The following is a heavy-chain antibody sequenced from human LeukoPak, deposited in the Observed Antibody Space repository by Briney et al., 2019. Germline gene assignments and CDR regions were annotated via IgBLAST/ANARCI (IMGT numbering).Heavy chain of an antibody. Sequence: SVKVSCKASVGIFSSYAISWVRQAPGQGLEWMGRIIPILGIANYAQKFQRRVTITADKSTSTAYMDLSSLRSEDTAVYYCARDLPPYYFDYWGQGTLVSVSS. J-gene: IGHJ4*02. V-gene: IGHV1-69*04. CDR1: VGIFSSYA. CDR2: IIPILGIA. CDR3: ARDLPPYYFDY.